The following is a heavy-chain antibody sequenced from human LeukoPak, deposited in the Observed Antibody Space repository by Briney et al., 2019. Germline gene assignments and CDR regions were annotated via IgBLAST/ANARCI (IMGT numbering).Heavy chain of an antibody. D-gene: IGHD2-2*01. V-gene: IGHV3-23*01. CDR1: GFTFSSYA. CDR3: ALYCSSTSCFSY. Sequence: PGGSLRLSCAASGFTFSSYAMHWVRQAPGKGLEWVSAISGSGGSTYYADSVKGRFTISRDNSKNTLYLQMNSLRAEDTAVYYCALYCSSTSCFSYWGQGTLATVSS. J-gene: IGHJ4*02. CDR2: ISGSGGST.